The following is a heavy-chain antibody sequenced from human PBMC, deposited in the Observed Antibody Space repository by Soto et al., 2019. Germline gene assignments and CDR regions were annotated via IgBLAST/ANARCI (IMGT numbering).Heavy chain of an antibody. CDR2: FDPEDGGT. J-gene: IGHJ4*02. D-gene: IGHD4-17*01. CDR1: GYTLTELS. V-gene: IGHV1-24*01. CDR3: ATIHDYGDYSMDY. Sequence: ASVKVSCKVSGYTLTELSMHWVRQAPGKGLEWMGGFDPEDGGTIYAQKFQGRVTMTEDTSTDTAYMELSSLRSEDTAVYYCATIHDYGDYSMDYWGQGTLVTVSS.